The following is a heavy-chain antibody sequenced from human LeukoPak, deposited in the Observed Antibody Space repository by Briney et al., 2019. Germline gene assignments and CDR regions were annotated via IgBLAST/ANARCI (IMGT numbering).Heavy chain of an antibody. D-gene: IGHD3-22*01. CDR1: GGSISSYY. J-gene: IGHJ6*02. CDR2: IYTSGST. V-gene: IGHV4-4*07. CDR3: ANDPSGYTYYGMDV. Sequence: PSETLSLTCTVSGGSISSYYWSWIRQPAGKGLEWIGRIYTSGSTNYNPSLKSRVTMSVDTSKNQFSLKLSSVTAADTAVYYCANDPSGYTYYGMDVWGQGTTVTVSS.